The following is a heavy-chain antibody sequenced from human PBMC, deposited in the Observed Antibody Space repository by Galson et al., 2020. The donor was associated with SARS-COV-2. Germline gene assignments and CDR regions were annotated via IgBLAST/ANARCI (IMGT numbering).Heavy chain of an antibody. CDR1: GASIRSYY. V-gene: IGHV4-59*08. Sequence: ETSETLSLTCIVSGASIRSYYWNWIRQSPGKGLEWIGYIYHSGTSDYNPSLKSRVTISLDTSKNQYSLNLTSVTAADTAVYYCASQSEGFDYWGQGTRVTVSA. J-gene: IGHJ4*02. CDR3: ASQSEGFDY. CDR2: IYHSGTS.